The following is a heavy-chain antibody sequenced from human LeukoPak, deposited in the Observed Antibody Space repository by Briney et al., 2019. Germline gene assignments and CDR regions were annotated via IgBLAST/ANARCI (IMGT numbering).Heavy chain of an antibody. CDR2: IYYSGST. D-gene: IGHD6-19*01. Sequence: SETLSLTYTVSGGSISSSSYYWGWIRQPPGKGLVWIGSIYYSGSTYYNPSLKSRVTISVDTSKNQFSLKLSSVTAADTAVYYCASLVAGFDAFDIWGQGTMVTVSS. J-gene: IGHJ3*02. CDR3: ASLVAGFDAFDI. V-gene: IGHV4-39*01. CDR1: GGSISSSSYY.